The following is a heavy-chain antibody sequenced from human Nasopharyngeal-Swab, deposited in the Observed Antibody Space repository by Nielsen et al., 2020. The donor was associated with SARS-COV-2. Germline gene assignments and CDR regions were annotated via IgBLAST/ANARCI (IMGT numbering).Heavy chain of an antibody. CDR2: IPWNSNNI. Sequence: GGSLRLSCAASGFTFNDYGMSWVRQAPGKGLEWVATIPWNSNNIGYADSVKGRFTISRDSAKNSLYLQMNSLRADDTALYYCARGGIVGASTYWYFDVWGRGTPVTVSS. CDR1: GFTFNDYG. D-gene: IGHD1-26*01. V-gene: IGHV3-20*04. CDR3: ARGGIVGASTYWYFDV. J-gene: IGHJ2*01.